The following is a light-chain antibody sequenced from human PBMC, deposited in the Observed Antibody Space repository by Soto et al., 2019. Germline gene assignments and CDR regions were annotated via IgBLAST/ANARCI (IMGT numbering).Light chain of an antibody. CDR1: SSNIGAGYH. Sequence: QSVLTQPPSVSGAPGQRVSISCTGSSSNIGAGYHVHWYQQLPGTAPKLLIYDNSNRPSGVPDRFSGSKSGTSASLAITGLQAEDEADYYCQSYDSSLTRVFGGGTQLTVL. CDR3: QSYDSSLTRV. J-gene: IGLJ3*02. CDR2: DNS. V-gene: IGLV1-40*01.